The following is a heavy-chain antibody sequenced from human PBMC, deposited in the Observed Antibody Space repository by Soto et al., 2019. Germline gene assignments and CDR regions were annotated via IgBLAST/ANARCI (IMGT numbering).Heavy chain of an antibody. CDR3: ARDFVVGGPTIKYYYGMDV. Sequence: HPGGSLRLSCAASGFTFSSYGMHWVRQAPGKGLDWVAVIWYDGSNKYYADSVKGRFTISRDNSKNTLYLQMNSLGAEDTAVYYCARDFVVGGPTIKYYYGMDVWGQGTTVTVAS. CDR1: GFTFSSYG. D-gene: IGHD1-26*01. CDR2: IWYDGSNK. V-gene: IGHV3-33*01. J-gene: IGHJ6*02.